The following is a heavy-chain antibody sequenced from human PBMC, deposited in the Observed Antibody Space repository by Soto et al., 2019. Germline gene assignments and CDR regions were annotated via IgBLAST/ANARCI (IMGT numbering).Heavy chain of an antibody. Sequence: EVQLVESGGDLVQPGGSLRLSCVASGFSLSDHFLDWVRQAPGKGLESVGRIKNDPKSYITDYAESVKGRFTISRDDSKNYLFLQMNSLTTEDTAIYYCADLKWSRSYLPWGQGTLVTVSS. CDR1: GFSLSDHF. CDR3: ADLKWSRSYLP. J-gene: IGHJ1*01. D-gene: IGHD3-3*01. V-gene: IGHV3-72*01. CDR2: IKNDPKSYIT.